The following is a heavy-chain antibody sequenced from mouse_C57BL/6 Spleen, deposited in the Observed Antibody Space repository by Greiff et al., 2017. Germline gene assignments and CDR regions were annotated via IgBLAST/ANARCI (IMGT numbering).Heavy chain of an antibody. V-gene: IGHV1-80*01. J-gene: IGHJ4*01. Sequence: VQLQQSGAELVKPGASVKISCKASGYAFSSYWMNWVKQRPGKGLEWIGHIYPGDGDTNYNGKFKGKATLTADKSSSTAYMQLSSLTSEDSAVYFCARLLLRPYYAMDYWGQGTSVTVSS. CDR3: ARLLLRPYYAMDY. CDR2: IYPGDGDT. CDR1: GYAFSSYW. D-gene: IGHD1-1*01.